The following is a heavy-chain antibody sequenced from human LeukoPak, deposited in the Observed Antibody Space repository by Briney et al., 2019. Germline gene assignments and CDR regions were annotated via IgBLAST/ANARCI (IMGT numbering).Heavy chain of an antibody. CDR3: ARISYYYDSSGPLGY. Sequence: ASVKVSCKASRYTFTGYYMHWVRQAPGQGLEWMGWINPNSGGTNYAQKFQGRVTMTRDTSISTAYMELSRLRSDDTAVYYCARISYYYDSSGPLGYWGQGTLVTVSS. V-gene: IGHV1-2*02. CDR1: RYTFTGYY. J-gene: IGHJ4*02. D-gene: IGHD3-22*01. CDR2: INPNSGGT.